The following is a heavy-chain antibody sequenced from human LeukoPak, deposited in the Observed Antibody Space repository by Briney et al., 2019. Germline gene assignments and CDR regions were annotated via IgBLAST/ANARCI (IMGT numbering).Heavy chain of an antibody. J-gene: IGHJ5*02. Sequence: GGSLRLSCVASGITFSRSAMTWVRQAPGKGLEWVSTINDSGSGTYNTDSVKGRFTISRVNSRNTLFLQMNSLRAEDTAVYYCARLVSDSSSWYVDWFDPWGQGTLVTVSS. V-gene: IGHV3-23*01. CDR3: ARLVSDSSSWYVDWFDP. CDR2: INDSGSGT. CDR1: GITFSRSA. D-gene: IGHD6-13*01.